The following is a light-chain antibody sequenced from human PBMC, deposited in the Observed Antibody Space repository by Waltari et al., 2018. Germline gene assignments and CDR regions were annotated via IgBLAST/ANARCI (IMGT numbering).Light chain of an antibody. J-gene: IGKJ2*01. V-gene: IGKV3-11*01. CDR3: QQRSNWYT. Sequence: ELVLTQSPDTLSLSPGERATLSCRASQSVSTFLAWYQQKPGQAPRLLIYDASNRATGIPARFSGSGSGTDFTLTISSLEPEDFVVYYCQQRSNWYTFGQGTKLEIK. CDR1: QSVSTF. CDR2: DAS.